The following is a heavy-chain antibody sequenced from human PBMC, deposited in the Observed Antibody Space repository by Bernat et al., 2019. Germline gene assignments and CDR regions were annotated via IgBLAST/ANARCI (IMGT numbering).Heavy chain of an antibody. D-gene: IGHD6-13*01. J-gene: IGHJ4*01. V-gene: IGHV3-48*03. Sequence: EVQLVESGGGLVQPGGSLRLSCAASGFTFSSYEMNWVRQAPGKGLEWVSYISSSGSTIYYADSVKGRFTISRDNAKNSLYLQMNSLRAEDTAVYYCARERFPAAALDYWGHGTLVTVSS. CDR3: ARERFPAAALDY. CDR1: GFTFSSYE. CDR2: ISSSGSTI.